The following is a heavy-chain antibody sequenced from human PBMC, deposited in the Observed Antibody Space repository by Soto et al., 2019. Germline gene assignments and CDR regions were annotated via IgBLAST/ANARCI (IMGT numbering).Heavy chain of an antibody. CDR2: IDWDDDK. V-gene: IGHV2-70*01. J-gene: IGHJ4*02. D-gene: IGHD3-22*01. CDR1: GFSLSTSGMC. Sequence: SGPTLVNPTQTLTLTCTFSGFSLSTSGMCASWIRQPPGKALEWLALIDWDDDKYYSTSLKTRLTISKDTSKNQVVLTMTNMDPVDTATYYCARTSYYDSSGYRYGDRPLLDYWGQGTLVTVSS. CDR3: ARTSYYDSSGYRYGDRPLLDY.